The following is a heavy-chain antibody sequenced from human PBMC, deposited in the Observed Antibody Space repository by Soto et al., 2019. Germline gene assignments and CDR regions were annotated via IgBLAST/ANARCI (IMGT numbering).Heavy chain of an antibody. CDR2: FYYSGST. CDR1: GGSISSSSYY. CDR3: ARISVASRYMDV. J-gene: IGHJ6*03. V-gene: IGHV4-39*01. Sequence: QLQLEESGPGLVKPSETLSLTCTVSGGSISSSSYYWGWIRQSPGKGLEWIGSFYYSGSTYYSHSRRRRVAISGDTSRKQFAPRLSSVTAADTAVYYCARISVASRYMDVWGKGTTVTVSS. D-gene: IGHD5-12*01.